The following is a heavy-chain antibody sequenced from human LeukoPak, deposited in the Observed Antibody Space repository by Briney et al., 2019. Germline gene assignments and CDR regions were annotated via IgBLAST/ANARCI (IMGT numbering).Heavy chain of an antibody. CDR2: IHTYNGHT. D-gene: IGHD3-22*01. CDR3: ATTYYYDRWGRAFDI. V-gene: IGHV1-18*01. Sequence: GASVKVSCKSSGYTFNSYGITWVRQAPGQGLEWMGWIHTYNGHTNYAQKLQGRVTMTTDTSTSTAYMELSSLRSEDTAVYYCATTYYYDRWGRAFDIWGQGTMVTVSS. CDR1: GYTFNSYG. J-gene: IGHJ3*02.